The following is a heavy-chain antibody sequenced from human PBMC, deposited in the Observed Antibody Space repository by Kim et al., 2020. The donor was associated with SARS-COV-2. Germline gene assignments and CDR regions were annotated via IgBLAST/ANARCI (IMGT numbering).Heavy chain of an antibody. D-gene: IGHD3-3*01. CDR1: GGSFSGYY. Sequence: SETLSLTCAVYGGSFSGYYWSWIRQPPGKGLEWIGEINHSGSTNYNPSLKSRVTISVDTSKNQFSLKLSSVTAADTAVYYCARGFTPPDFWSGYYGLGPPGFDPWGQGTLVTVSS. CDR3: ARGFTPPDFWSGYYGLGPPGFDP. CDR2: INHSGST. J-gene: IGHJ5*02. V-gene: IGHV4-34*01.